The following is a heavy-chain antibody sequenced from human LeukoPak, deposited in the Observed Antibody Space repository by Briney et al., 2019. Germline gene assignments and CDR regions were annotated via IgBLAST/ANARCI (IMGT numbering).Heavy chain of an antibody. D-gene: IGHD2-2*01. Sequence: SETLSLTCAVYGGSFSGYYWSWIRQPPGKGLEWIGEINHSGSTNYNPSLKSRVTISVDTSKNQFSLKLSSVTAADTATYYCATPYCSGISCLDVFNMWGQGTRVTVSS. CDR2: INHSGST. CDR3: ATPYCSGISCLDVFNM. J-gene: IGHJ3*02. CDR1: GGSFSGYY. V-gene: IGHV4-34*01.